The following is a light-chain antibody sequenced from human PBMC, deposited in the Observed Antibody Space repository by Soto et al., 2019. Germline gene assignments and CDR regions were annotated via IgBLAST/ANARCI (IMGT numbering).Light chain of an antibody. CDR2: KDN. CDR1: SGSIASNH. CDR3: QSYDGNNVV. V-gene: IGLV6-57*04. Sequence: VAQPHSVSESPGKTVTISCTRSSGSIASNHVQWYQQRPGSAPTTVIYKDNQRPSGVPDRFSGSIDSSSNSASLTISGLKTEDEADYYCQSYDGNNVVFGGGTKLTVL. J-gene: IGLJ2*01.